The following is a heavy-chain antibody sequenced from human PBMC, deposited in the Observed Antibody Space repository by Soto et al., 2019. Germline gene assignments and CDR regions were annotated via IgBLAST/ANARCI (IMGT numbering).Heavy chain of an antibody. J-gene: IGHJ4*02. CDR3: ARDIVATTPDY. Sequence: ASVKVSFKASGYTFTSYGISWVRQAPGQGLEWMGWISAYNGSTNYAQKLQGRVTMTTDTSTSTAYMELRSLRSDDTAVYYCARDIVATTPDYWGQGTLVTVSS. CDR1: GYTFTSYG. CDR2: ISAYNGST. D-gene: IGHD5-12*01. V-gene: IGHV1-18*01.